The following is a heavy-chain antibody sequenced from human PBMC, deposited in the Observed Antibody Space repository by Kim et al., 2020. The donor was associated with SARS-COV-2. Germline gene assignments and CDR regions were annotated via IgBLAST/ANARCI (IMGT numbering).Heavy chain of an antibody. CDR1: GYTFTSYD. J-gene: IGHJ6*02. D-gene: IGHD3-22*01. Sequence: ASVKVSCKASGYTFTSYDINWVRQATGQGLEWMGWMNPNSGNTGYAQKFQGRVTMTRNTSISTAYMELSSLRSEDTAVYYCARPRDSYYYYYYGMDVWGQGTTVTVSS. V-gene: IGHV1-8*01. CDR2: MNPNSGNT. CDR3: ARPRDSYYYYYYGMDV.